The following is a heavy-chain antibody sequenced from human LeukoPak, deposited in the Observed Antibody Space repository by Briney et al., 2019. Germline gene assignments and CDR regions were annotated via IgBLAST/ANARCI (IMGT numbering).Heavy chain of an antibody. J-gene: IGHJ4*02. Sequence: GGPLRLSCAASGFTVSSNYLSWVRQAPGKGLEWVSTIYGGGSTYYADSVTGRFTISRDNSKNTLYLQMNSLRAEDTAVYYCARDGAVLTGYYDYWGQGTLVTVSS. D-gene: IGHD3-9*01. CDR2: IYGGGST. V-gene: IGHV3-66*01. CDR3: ARDGAVLTGYYDY. CDR1: GFTVSSNY.